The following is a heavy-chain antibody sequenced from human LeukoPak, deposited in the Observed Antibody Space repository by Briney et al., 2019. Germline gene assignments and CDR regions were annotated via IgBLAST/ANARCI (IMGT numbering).Heavy chain of an antibody. CDR3: AKELERYCSGGTCRYSHY. CDR2: ISYDGSNK. V-gene: IGHV3-30*18. CDR1: GFTFTIYD. D-gene: IGHD2-15*01. J-gene: IGHJ4*02. Sequence: GGPLRLSCAASGFTFTIYDMHWVRQAPGKGLEWVAIISYDGSNKYYADSVKGRFTISRDDSKNTLYLQMNSLRAEDTAVYYCAKELERYCSGGTCRYSHYWGQGTLVTVSS.